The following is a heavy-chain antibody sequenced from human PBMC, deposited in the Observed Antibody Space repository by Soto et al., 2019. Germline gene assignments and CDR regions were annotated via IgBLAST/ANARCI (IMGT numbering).Heavy chain of an antibody. J-gene: IGHJ6*02. CDR1: GDSISSYS. CDR2: IHYNGNT. D-gene: IGHD3-22*01. CDR3: ARRLYYDSSGFEGGGMDV. Sequence: SETLSLTCTVSGDSISSYSWSWIRQPPGKGLEWIGNIHYNGNTKYSPSLKSRVTMSVDTSKNHFSLKLSSVTAADTAVYYCARRLYYDSSGFEGGGMDVWGQGTTVTVSS. V-gene: IGHV4-59*08.